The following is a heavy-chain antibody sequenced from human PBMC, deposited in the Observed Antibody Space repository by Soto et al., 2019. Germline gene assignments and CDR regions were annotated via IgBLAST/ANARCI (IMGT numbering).Heavy chain of an antibody. CDR2: ISYDGSNK. CDR3: APHLFGDLGGVDY. V-gene: IGHV3-30*03. CDR1: GFTFSSYG. J-gene: IGHJ4*02. Sequence: ESGGGVVQPGRSLRLSCAAPGFTFSSYGMHWVRQAPGKGLEWVAVISYDGSNKYYADSVKGRFTISRDNSKNTLYLQMNSLRTEDTAVSYCAPHLFGDLGGVDYWGQGTLLTVSS. D-gene: IGHD3-10*01.